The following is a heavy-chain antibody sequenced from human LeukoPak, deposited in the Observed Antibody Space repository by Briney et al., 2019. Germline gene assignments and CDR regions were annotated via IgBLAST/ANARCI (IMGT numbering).Heavy chain of an antibody. CDR1: GGTFSSYN. J-gene: IGHJ4*02. CDR2: IIPILGIA. V-gene: IGHV1-69*02. CDR3: ARGSVFGVVIITH. D-gene: IGHD3-3*01. Sequence: SVKVSCKASGGTFSSYNISWVRQAPGQGLEWMGRIIPILGIANYAQKFQGRVTITADKSTSTAYMELSSLRSEDTAVYYCARGSVFGVVIITHWGQGTLVTVSS.